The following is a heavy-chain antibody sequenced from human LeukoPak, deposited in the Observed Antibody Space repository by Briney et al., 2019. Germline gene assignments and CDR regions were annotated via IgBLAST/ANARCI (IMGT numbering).Heavy chain of an antibody. CDR1: GFTFSSYS. Sequence: GGSLRLSCAASGFTFSSYSMNWVRQAPGKGLEWVSSISSSSSYIYYADSVKGRFTISRDNAKNSLYLQMNSLRAEDTAVYYCARDHGGAYYYYYGMDVWGQGTTVTVSS. CDR2: ISSSSSYI. J-gene: IGHJ6*02. V-gene: IGHV3-21*01. CDR3: ARDHGGAYYYYYGMDV. D-gene: IGHD3-10*01.